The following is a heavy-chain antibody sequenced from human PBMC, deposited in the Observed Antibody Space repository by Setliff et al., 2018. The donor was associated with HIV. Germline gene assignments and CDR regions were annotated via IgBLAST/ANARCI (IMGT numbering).Heavy chain of an antibody. Sequence: SETLSLTCSVSGASITSHNWSWIRQAAGKGLEWIGRIYTRGNTNYNPSLRSRVTMSVDTSENQFSLKVTSVTAADTAVYYCTRDLWGDDYYYNNMDVWGKGTTVTVSS. J-gene: IGHJ6*03. CDR3: TRDLWGDDYYYNNMDV. D-gene: IGHD2-21*02. CDR1: GASITSHN. CDR2: IYTRGNT. V-gene: IGHV4-4*07.